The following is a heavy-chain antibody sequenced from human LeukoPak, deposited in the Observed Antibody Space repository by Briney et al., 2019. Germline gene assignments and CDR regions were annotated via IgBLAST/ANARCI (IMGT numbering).Heavy chain of an antibody. CDR2: KFHSGSP. CDR3: ARHSPSYAPYNWFDP. D-gene: IGHD3-16*01. CDR1: DGSISSYH. Sequence: SETLSLTCNVTDGSISSYHWSWIRQPPGKGLQWLVYKFHSGSPHYNPSLTSRLTLSVDTPRSHISLKLDSVTAADTAVCFCARHSPSYAPYNWFDPWGQGALVTVSS. V-gene: IGHV4-59*08. J-gene: IGHJ5*01.